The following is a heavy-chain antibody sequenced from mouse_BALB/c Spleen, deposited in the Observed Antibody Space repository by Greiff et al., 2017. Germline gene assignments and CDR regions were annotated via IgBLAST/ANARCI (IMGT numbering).Heavy chain of an antibody. CDR1: GYSITSDYA. Sequence: EVQLVESGPGLVKPSQSLSLTCTVTGYSITSDYAWNWIRQFPGNKLEWMGYISYSGSTSYNPSLKSRISITRDTSKNQFFLQLNSVTTEDTATYYCARALYGKFLYYAMDYWGQGTSVTVSS. V-gene: IGHV3-2*02. D-gene: IGHD2-1*01. J-gene: IGHJ4*01. CDR3: ARALYGKFLYYAMDY. CDR2: ISYSGST.